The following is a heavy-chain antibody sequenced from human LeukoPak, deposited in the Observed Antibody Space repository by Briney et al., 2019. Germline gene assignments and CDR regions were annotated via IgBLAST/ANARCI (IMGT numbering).Heavy chain of an antibody. CDR3: ARGDANPDYYDSSGYYYALGY. J-gene: IGHJ4*02. D-gene: IGHD3-22*01. V-gene: IGHV3-33*01. CDR1: GFTFSSYG. Sequence: PGGSLRLSCAASGFTFSSYGMHWVRQAPGKGLEWVAVIWSDGSNKYYADSVKGRFTISRDNSKNTLYLQMNSLRAEDTAVYYCARGDANPDYYDSSGYYYALGYWGQGTLVTVSS. CDR2: IWSDGSNK.